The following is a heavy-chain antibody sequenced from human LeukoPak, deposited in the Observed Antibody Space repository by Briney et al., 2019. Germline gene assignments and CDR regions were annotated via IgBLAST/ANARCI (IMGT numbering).Heavy chain of an antibody. D-gene: IGHD2-15*01. V-gene: IGHV3-23*01. J-gene: IGHJ4*02. CDR1: GFTFSSYA. CDR2: ISGIGGST. CDR3: AKTPLPTHIGYCSGGSCYFNFDY. Sequence: PGGSLRLSCAASGFTFSSYAMSWVRQAPGKGLEWVSAISGIGGSTYYADSVKGRFTISRDNAKNTLYLQMNSLRDEDTAVYYCAKTPLPTHIGYCSGGSCYFNFDYWGQGTLVTVSS.